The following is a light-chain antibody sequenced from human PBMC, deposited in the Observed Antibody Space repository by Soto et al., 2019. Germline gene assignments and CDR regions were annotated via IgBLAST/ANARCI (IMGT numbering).Light chain of an antibody. V-gene: IGKV3-20*01. J-gene: IGKJ4*02. CDR3: QQYDTYPLT. CDR2: GTS. Sequence: EIVLTQSPGTLSLSPGERATLSCRASQSVGSVYLAWYQQKPGQAPRLLIYGTSNTATGVPNRFSGSGAGTDFTLTIGRLEPEDFAVYYCQQYDTYPLTFGGGTKVELK. CDR1: QSVGSVY.